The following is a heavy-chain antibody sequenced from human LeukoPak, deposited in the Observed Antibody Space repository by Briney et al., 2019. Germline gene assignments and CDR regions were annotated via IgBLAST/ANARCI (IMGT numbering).Heavy chain of an antibody. J-gene: IGHJ4*02. V-gene: IGHV4-61*01. CDR1: GGSVSSGSYY. CDR2: ISNSGST. CDR3: AAVDLWPTLDY. Sequence: SETLSLTCTVSGGSVSSGSYYWSWIRQPPGKELEWIGHISNSGSTHYNPSLKSRVPMSLDPSKTLFSLKLSSVTAADTAVYYCAAVDLWPTLDYWGQGTLVTVSS. D-gene: IGHD3-10*01.